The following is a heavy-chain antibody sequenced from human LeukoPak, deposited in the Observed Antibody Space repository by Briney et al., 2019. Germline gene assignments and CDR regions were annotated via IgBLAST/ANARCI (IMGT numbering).Heavy chain of an antibody. D-gene: IGHD2-15*01. CDR2: IHYTGST. CDR1: GVSISRSSYY. Sequence: PSETLSLTCTVSGVSISRSSYYWGWIRQPPGKGLEWIGSIHYTGSTYYAPSLKSRVTISVATSKNQFSLKLSSVTAADTAVYYCARPAQDCSGGSCYSGGYYYYMDVWGKGTTVTVSS. J-gene: IGHJ6*03. CDR3: ARPAQDCSGGSCYSGGYYYYMDV. V-gene: IGHV4-39*01.